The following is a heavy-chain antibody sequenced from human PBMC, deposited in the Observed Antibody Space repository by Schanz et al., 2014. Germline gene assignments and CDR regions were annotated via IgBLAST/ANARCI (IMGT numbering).Heavy chain of an antibody. J-gene: IGHJ4*02. CDR1: GFTFGDYA. V-gene: IGHV3-23*01. CDR2: INTGVNT. Sequence: EVQLLESGGGLVQPGGSLRLSCAASGFTFGDYAMTWVRQAPGKGLEWVSAINTGVNTYYADSVRGRFTMSRDNSKNTLYLQMNSLRAGDAAVYYCAKYRGYYRVSGSYRELEYWGQGTLVTVSS. CDR3: AKYRGYYRVSGSYRELEY. D-gene: IGHD3-10*01.